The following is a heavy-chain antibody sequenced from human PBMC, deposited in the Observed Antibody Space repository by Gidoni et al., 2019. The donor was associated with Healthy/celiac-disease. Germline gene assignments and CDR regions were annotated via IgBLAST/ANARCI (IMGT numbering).Heavy chain of an antibody. D-gene: IGHD3-3*01. CDR3: ARYFGVVTPYGMDV. Sequence: QAQLVQSGAEVKKPGASVKVSCKASGYTITSYGISSVRQAPGQGLEWMGWISAYHGNTNYAQKLQGRVTMTTDTSTSTTYVELRSLGSDDTAVYYCARYFGVVTPYGMDVWGQGTTVTVSS. CDR1: GYTITSYG. V-gene: IGHV1-18*01. J-gene: IGHJ6*02. CDR2: ISAYHGNT.